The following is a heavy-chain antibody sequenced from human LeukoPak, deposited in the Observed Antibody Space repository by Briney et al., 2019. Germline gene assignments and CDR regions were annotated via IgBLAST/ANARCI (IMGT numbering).Heavy chain of an antibody. V-gene: IGHV3-7*01. CDR3: ARRRWYTFDY. Sequence: PGGSLRLSCAASGFTFSSHWMSWVRQAPGKGLEWVANIKQDGSEKYYVDSAKGRFTISRDNAKNSLYLQMNSLRAENTAVYYCARRRWYTFDYWGEGTLVTVSS. CDR1: GFTFSSHW. D-gene: IGHD4-23*01. CDR2: IKQDGSEK. J-gene: IGHJ4*02.